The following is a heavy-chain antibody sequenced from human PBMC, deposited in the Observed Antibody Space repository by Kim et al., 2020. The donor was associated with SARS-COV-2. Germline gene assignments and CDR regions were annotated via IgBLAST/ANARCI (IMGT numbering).Heavy chain of an antibody. V-gene: IGHV3-23*01. CDR2: ISGNGDGT. CDR3: ARRRLGYCNSPSCYYYFDY. J-gene: IGHJ4*02. D-gene: IGHD2-2*01. Sequence: GGSLRLSCAASGFTFNSYGMSWVRQAPGKGLEWVSAISGNGDGTYYADSVKGRFTISRDNSKDTVYLQMNSLRDEDTAVYYCARRRLGYCNSPSCYYYFDYWGQGTLVTVSS. CDR1: GFTFNSYG.